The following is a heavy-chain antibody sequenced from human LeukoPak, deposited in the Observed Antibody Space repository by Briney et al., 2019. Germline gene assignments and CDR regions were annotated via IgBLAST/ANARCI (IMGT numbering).Heavy chain of an antibody. D-gene: IGHD6-19*01. Sequence: ASVKVSCKASGYTFTSYAMHWVRQAPGQRLEWMGWINAGNGNTKYSQEFQGRVTITRDTSASTAYMELSSLRSEDTAVYYCARAGGSGSGYSSGWYYDYWGQGTLVTVSS. CDR2: INAGNGNT. CDR1: GYTFTSYA. CDR3: ARAGGSGSGYSSGWYYDY. J-gene: IGHJ4*02. V-gene: IGHV1-3*01.